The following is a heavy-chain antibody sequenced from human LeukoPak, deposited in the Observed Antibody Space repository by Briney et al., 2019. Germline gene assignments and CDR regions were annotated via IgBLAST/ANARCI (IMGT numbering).Heavy chain of an antibody. CDR3: ARHPIDPYSSSWT. CDR2: IYYSGST. J-gene: IGHJ4*02. D-gene: IGHD6-13*01. CDR1: GGSISSYY. Sequence: SETLSLTCTVSGGSISSYYWSWIRQPPGKGLEWIGYIYYSGSTNYNPSLKSRVTISVDTSKNQFSLKLSSVTAADTAVYYCARHPIDPYSSSWTRGQGTLVTVSS. V-gene: IGHV4-59*01.